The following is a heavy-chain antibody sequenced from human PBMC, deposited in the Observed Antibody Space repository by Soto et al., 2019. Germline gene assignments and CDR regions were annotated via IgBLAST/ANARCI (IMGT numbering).Heavy chain of an antibody. D-gene: IGHD3-22*01. Sequence: SLRLSCAASGFTFSSYAMHWVRQAPDKGLEWVALISYDGSNEYYADSVKGRFTISRDNSKNTLYLQMNSLRAEDTAVYYCARDYSMVVVVPGYWGQGTLVTVSS. CDR1: GFTFSSYA. V-gene: IGHV3-30*03. J-gene: IGHJ4*02. CDR3: ARDYSMVVVVPGY. CDR2: ISYDGSNE.